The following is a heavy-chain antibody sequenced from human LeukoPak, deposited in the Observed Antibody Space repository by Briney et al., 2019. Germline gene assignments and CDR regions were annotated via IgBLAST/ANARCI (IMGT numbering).Heavy chain of an antibody. D-gene: IGHD5-24*01. CDR2: INPSGGST. V-gene: IGHV1-46*01. J-gene: IGHJ4*02. CDR1: GYTFTSYY. Sequence: GASVKVSCKASGYTFTSYYMHWVRQAPGQGLEWMGIINPSGGSTSYAQKFQGRVTMTRDTSTSTVYMELSSLRSEDTAVYYCARDSSGGDDYNYGVEDYWGQGTLVTVSS. CDR3: ARDSSGGDDYNYGVEDY.